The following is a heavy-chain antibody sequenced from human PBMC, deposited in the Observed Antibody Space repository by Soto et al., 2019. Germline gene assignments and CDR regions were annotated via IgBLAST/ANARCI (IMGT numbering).Heavy chain of an antibody. V-gene: IGHV4-34*01. D-gene: IGHD5-18*01. CDR2: NNHSGST. CDR1: GGSFSGYY. J-gene: IGHJ4*02. CDR3: ERDPGYSFGAN. Sequence: SETLSLTCAVYGGSFSGYYWSWIRQPPGKGLEWIGENNHSGSTNYNPSLKNRVTLSEDTSKNQISLKLSSVHAGDTAVYYCERDPGYSFGANWGQGTLVPVSS.